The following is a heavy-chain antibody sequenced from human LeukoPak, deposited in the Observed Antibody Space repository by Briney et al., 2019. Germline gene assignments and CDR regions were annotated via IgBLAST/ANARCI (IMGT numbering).Heavy chain of an antibody. CDR3: ARAGRSSAQNYYYYYMDV. Sequence: SETLPLTCTVSGGSISSYYWSWIRQPPGKGLEWIGYIYYSGSTNYNPSLKSRVTISVDTSKNQFSLKLSSVTAADTAVYYCARAGRSSAQNYYYYYMDVWGKGTTVTVSS. V-gene: IGHV4-59*01. CDR2: IYYSGST. J-gene: IGHJ6*03. CDR1: GGSISSYY. D-gene: IGHD6-25*01.